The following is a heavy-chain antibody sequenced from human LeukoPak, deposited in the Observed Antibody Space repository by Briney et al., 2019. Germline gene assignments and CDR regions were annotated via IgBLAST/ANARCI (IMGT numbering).Heavy chain of an antibody. CDR2: INWNGGST. Sequence: QPGGSLRLSCAASGFTFDDYAMRWVRQAPGKGLEWVSGINWNGGSTGYADSVKGRFTISRDNARNSLYLQMNSLRAEDTALYYCARIAMAGIGDGFDIWGQGTMVTVSS. CDR3: ARIAMAGIGDGFDI. J-gene: IGHJ3*02. CDR1: GFTFDDYA. V-gene: IGHV3-20*04. D-gene: IGHD6-19*01.